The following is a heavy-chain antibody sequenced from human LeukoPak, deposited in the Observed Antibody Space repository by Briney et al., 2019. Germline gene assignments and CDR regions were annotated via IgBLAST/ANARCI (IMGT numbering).Heavy chain of an antibody. CDR3: ARAVAAHFWFDP. Sequence: SVKVSCKASGGTFSSYAISWVRQAPGQGLEWMGGIIPIFGTANYAQKFQGRVTITTDESTSTAYMELSSLRSEDTAVYYCARAVAAHFWFDPWGQGTLSPSPQ. J-gene: IGHJ5*02. V-gene: IGHV1-69*05. D-gene: IGHD6-13*01. CDR1: GGTFSSYA. CDR2: IIPIFGTA.